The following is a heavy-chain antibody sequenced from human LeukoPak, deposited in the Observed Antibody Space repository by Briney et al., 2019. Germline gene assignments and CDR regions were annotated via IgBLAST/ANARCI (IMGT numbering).Heavy chain of an antibody. CDR2: ISAYNGNT. CDR3: ARDRADYDFWSGYYRGMDV. Sequence: GASVKVSCKASGYTFTSYGISWVRQAPGQGLEWMGWISAYNGNTNYAQKLQGRVTMTTDTSTSTAYMELRSLRPDDTAVYYCARDRADYDFWSGYYRGMDVWGQGTTVTVSS. J-gene: IGHJ6*02. D-gene: IGHD3-3*01. CDR1: GYTFTSYG. V-gene: IGHV1-18*01.